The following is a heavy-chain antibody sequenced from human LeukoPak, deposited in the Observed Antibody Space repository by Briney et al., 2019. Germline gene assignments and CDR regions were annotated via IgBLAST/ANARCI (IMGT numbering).Heavy chain of an antibody. D-gene: IGHD6-13*01. CDR1: GFTFSSYE. Sequence: GGSLRLSYAASGFTFSSYEMNWVRQAPGKGLEWVSYISSSSSTIYYADSVKGRFTISRDNAKNSLYLQMNSLRAEDTAVYYCARDGVAAAGPAFDYWGQGTLVTVSS. CDR3: ARDGVAAAGPAFDY. J-gene: IGHJ4*02. V-gene: IGHV3-48*03. CDR2: ISSSSSTI.